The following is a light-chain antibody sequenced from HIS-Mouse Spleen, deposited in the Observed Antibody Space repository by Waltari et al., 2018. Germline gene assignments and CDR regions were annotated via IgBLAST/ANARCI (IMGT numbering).Light chain of an antibody. CDR2: KAS. Sequence: DIQMTQSPSTLSESVGDRVTITCRASQSISSWLAWYQQKPGKAPKLLIYKASSLEIGVPSRFICCGSGTEFALTISSLQADVFASNFSQQYNSYIFTFGPGTKVDIK. J-gene: IGKJ3*01. CDR3: QQYNSYIFT. V-gene: IGKV1-5*03. CDR1: QSISSW.